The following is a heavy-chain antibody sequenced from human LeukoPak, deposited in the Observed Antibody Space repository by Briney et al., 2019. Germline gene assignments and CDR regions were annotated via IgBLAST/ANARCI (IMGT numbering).Heavy chain of an antibody. CDR2: IYTSGST. J-gene: IGHJ4*02. CDR1: GGSISSYY. V-gene: IGHV4-4*07. D-gene: IGHD6-13*01. CDR3: AREVAAAGTLLYDY. Sequence: SETLSLTCTVSGGSISSYYWSWIRQPAGRGLEWIGRIYTSGSTNYNPSLKSRVTMSVDTSKNQFSLKLSSVTAADTAVYYCAREVAAAGTLLYDYWGQGTLVTLSS.